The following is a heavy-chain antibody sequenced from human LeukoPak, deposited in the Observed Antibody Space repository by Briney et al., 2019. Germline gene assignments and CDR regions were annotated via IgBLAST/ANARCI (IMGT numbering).Heavy chain of an antibody. CDR2: INSDGSSI. CDR1: GFTFSSYW. J-gene: IGHJ4*02. V-gene: IGHV3-74*01. Sequence: GGSLRLSCAASGFTFSSYWMHWVRQAPGKGLVWVSRINSDGSSISYADSVKGRFAISRDNAKNTLYLQMNSLRAEDTAVYHCAREEVTMYYFDSWGQGTLVTVSS. D-gene: IGHD2-21*02. CDR3: AREEVTMYYFDS.